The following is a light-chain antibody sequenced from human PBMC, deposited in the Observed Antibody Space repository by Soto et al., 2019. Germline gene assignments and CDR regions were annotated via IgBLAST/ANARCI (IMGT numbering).Light chain of an antibody. CDR2: DAS. Sequence: DIQLTQSPSTLSASVGDRVSITCRARQSISTWLAWYQQKPGKAPKLLIFDASSLESRVSSRFSGRGSGTQFTLTISSLQPDDFATYYCQQYSTYPWTFGQGAKVEFK. CDR3: QQYSTYPWT. V-gene: IGKV1-5*01. J-gene: IGKJ1*01. CDR1: QSISTW.